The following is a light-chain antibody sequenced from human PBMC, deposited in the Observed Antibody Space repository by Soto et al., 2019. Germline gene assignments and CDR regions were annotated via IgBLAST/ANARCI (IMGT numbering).Light chain of an antibody. CDR2: GAS. CDR1: QSVSRNY. V-gene: IGKV3-20*01. CDR3: QQYDSFSVT. Sequence: EIVLSQSPGTLSLNPEERATLPCRASQSVSRNYLAWYQQKPGQAPRLLIYGASSRATGIPDRFTGSGSGTDFTLTISSLQPDDFATYYCQQYDSFSVTFGQGTKVDIK. J-gene: IGKJ1*01.